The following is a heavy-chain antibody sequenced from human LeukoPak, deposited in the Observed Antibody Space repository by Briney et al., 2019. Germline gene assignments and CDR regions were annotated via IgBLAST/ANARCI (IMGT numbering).Heavy chain of an antibody. V-gene: IGHV3-48*01. J-gene: IGHJ6*03. CDR1: GFTFSSYG. CDR3: ARMGTAMYGYYYYYMDV. D-gene: IGHD5-18*01. CDR2: ISSSSSTI. Sequence: GGSLRLSCAASGFTFSSYGMNWVRQAPGKGLEWVSYISSSSSTIYYADSVKGRFTISRDNAKNSLYLQMNSLRAEDTAVYYCARMGTAMYGYYYYYMDVWGKGTTVTVSS.